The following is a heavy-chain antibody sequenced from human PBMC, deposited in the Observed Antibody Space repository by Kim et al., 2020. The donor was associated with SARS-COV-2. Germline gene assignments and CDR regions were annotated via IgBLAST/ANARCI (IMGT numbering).Heavy chain of an antibody. J-gene: IGHJ6*02. CDR3: ARVRYSSGPRHTMDV. Sequence: DSVKGRFTISRDNAKNSLYLQMSSLRAEETAVYYCARVRYSSGPRHTMDVWGQGTTVTVSS. D-gene: IGHD6-19*01. V-gene: IGHV3-7*01.